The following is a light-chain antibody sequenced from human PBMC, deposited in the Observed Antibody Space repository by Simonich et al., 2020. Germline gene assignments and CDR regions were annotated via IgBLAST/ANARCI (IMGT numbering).Light chain of an antibody. J-gene: IGKJ1*01. V-gene: IGKV2-30*01. CDR1: QILVDSAGNTY. Sequence: DAVMTQSPLSLPVTLGQPASISCRSSQILVDSAGNTYLNWYQQRPGQSPRRLIYKFSNREAGVPDRVSGSGSCTDFTLKISRVEAEDVGVYYCMQGTHWPPTFGQGTKVEIK. CDR3: MQGTHWPPT. CDR2: KFS.